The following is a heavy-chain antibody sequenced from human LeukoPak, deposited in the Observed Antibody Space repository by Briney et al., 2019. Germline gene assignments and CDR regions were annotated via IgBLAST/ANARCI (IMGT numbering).Heavy chain of an antibody. D-gene: IGHD7-27*01. J-gene: IGHJ4*02. CDR2: IKQDGSER. CDR3: ARGRPGMGIVIDY. CDR1: GLTFSSHW. V-gene: IGHV3-7*01. Sequence: GGSLRLSCAASGLTFSSHWMSWVRQAPGKGREWVANIKQDGSERYYVDSVKGRFTISRDYAKNSVYLQMNSLRAEDTAVYYCARGRPGMGIVIDYWGQGTLVTVAS.